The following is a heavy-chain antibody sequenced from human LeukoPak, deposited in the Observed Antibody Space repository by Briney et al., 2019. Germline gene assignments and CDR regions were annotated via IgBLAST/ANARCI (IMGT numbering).Heavy chain of an antibody. CDR2: ISSSGDFT. J-gene: IGHJ3*02. Sequence: PGGSLRLSCAASGFTFSSYTMNWVRQAPGKGLEWISNISSSGDFTYNVDSVRDRFTISRDNSKNTLYLQMNSLRAEDTAVYYCAKEFNMNREIIRDAFDMWGQGTMVTVSS. CDR1: GFTFSSYT. V-gene: IGHV3-23*01. CDR3: AKEFNMNREIIRDAFDM. D-gene: IGHD3-10*01.